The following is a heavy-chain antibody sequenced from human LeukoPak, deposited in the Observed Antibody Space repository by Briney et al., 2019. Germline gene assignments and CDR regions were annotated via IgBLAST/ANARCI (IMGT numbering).Heavy chain of an antibody. Sequence: GGSLRLSCAASGFTFSSYAMHWVRQAPGKGLEWVAVISYDGSNKYYADSVKGRFTISRDNSKNTLYLQMNSLRAEDTAVYYCARVAYSSSWYFGNWFDPWGQGTLVTVSS. J-gene: IGHJ5*02. V-gene: IGHV3-30*04. CDR3: ARVAYSSSWYFGNWFDP. CDR2: ISYDGSNK. CDR1: GFTFSSYA. D-gene: IGHD6-13*01.